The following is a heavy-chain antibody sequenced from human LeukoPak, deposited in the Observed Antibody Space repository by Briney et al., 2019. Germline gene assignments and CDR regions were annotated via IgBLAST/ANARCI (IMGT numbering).Heavy chain of an antibody. D-gene: IGHD3-10*01. CDR3: ARLSPYGSGNGMDV. CDR2: IYPGDSDT. CDR1: RFIFTSYW. Sequence: PGESLKISCQGARFIFTSYWIGWVRQMPRKGLEWMGIIYPGDSDTRYSPSFQGQVTISADKSISTAYLQWCSLTAPDSAMYYCARLSPYGSGNGMDVWGQGTTVTVSS. V-gene: IGHV5-51*01. J-gene: IGHJ6*02.